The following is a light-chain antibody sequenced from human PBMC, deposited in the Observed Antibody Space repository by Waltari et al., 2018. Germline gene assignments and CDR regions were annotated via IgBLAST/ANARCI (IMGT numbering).Light chain of an antibody. V-gene: IGLV3-1*01. CDR2: QDS. CDR3: QAWDSSPVV. CDR1: KLGDKY. J-gene: IGLJ2*01. Sequence: SYELTQPPSVSVSPGQTASITCSGDKLGDKYACWYQQKPGQSPVLVIYQDSKRPSGSTGRFSGSNSGNTATLTISGTQAMDEADYYCQAWDSSPVVFGGGTKLTVL.